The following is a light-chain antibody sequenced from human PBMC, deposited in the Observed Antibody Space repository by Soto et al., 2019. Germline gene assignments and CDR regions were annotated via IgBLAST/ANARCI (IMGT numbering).Light chain of an antibody. Sequence: EIMLSQSPGTLSLTPGERATLSCRASQSVGSTYLAWYQQKPGQAPRLLIFGASSRATGIPDRFSGSGSGTDFTLTISRLEPEDFAVYYCQQYGSSGTFGQGTKVDIK. CDR3: QQYGSSGT. V-gene: IGKV3-20*01. CDR1: QSVGSTY. CDR2: GAS. J-gene: IGKJ1*01.